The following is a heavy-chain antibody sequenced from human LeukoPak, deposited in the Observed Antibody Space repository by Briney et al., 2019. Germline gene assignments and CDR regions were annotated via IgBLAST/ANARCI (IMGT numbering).Heavy chain of an antibody. J-gene: IGHJ4*02. Sequence: SQTLSLTCTVSGGSISSGGYSWSWIRQHPGKGLEWIGYIYYSGSTYYNPSLKSRVTISVDTSKNQFSLKLSSVTAADTAVYYCARGPMTTVVPFDYWGQGTLVTVSS. CDR1: GGSISSGGYS. V-gene: IGHV4-31*03. D-gene: IGHD4-23*01. CDR3: ARGPMTTVVPFDY. CDR2: IYYSGST.